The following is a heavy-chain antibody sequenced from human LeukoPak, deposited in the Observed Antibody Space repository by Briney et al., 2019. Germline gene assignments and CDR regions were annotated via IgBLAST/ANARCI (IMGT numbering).Heavy chain of an antibody. V-gene: IGHV4-34*01. CDR3: ARARWDQNWFDP. D-gene: IGHD5-24*01. J-gene: IGHJ5*02. CDR1: GGSFSGYY. CDR2: INHSGST. Sequence: SETLSLTCAVYGGSFSGYYWSWIRQPPGKGLEWIGEINHSGSTNYNPSLKSRVTISVDTSKNQFSLKLSSVTAADTAVYYCARARWDQNWFDPWGQGTLVTVSS.